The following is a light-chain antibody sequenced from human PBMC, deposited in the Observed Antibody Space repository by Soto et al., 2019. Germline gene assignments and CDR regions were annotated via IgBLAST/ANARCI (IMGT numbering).Light chain of an antibody. Sequence: QSVLTQPPSVSGAPGQRVTISCTGSSSKIGAGYDVHWYQQLPGAAPKVLIYGNSNRPSGVPDRFSGSKSGTSASLAITGLRAEDEADYYSQSYDSSLSAVVFGGGTKLTVL. CDR1: SSKIGAGYD. CDR3: QSYDSSLSAVV. J-gene: IGLJ2*01. V-gene: IGLV1-40*01. CDR2: GNS.